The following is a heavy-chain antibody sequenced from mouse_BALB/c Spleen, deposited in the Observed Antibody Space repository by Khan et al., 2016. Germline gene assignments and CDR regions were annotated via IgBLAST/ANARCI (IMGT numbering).Heavy chain of an antibody. Sequence: EVQLVESGPGLVKPSQSLSLTCTVTGYSITSDYAWNCIRQFPGNKLVWMGYLSYCGRPSYNPSLKSLLFIPRATSKNPFFLQLNSVTTEYTATSYCAPYGNYRYFEYWGQGTTLTVSS. D-gene: IGHD2-1*01. J-gene: IGHJ2*01. CDR3: APYGNYRYFEY. V-gene: IGHV3-2*02. CDR1: GYSITSDYA. CDR2: LSYCGRP.